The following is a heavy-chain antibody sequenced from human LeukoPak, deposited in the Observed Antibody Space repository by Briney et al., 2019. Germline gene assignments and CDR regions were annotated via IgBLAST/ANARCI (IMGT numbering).Heavy chain of an antibody. CDR1: GGSISSSSYY. Sequence: SETLSLTCTVSGGSISSSSYYWGWIRQPPGKGLEWIGSIYYSGSTYYNPSLKSRVTISVDTSKNQFSLKLSSVTAADTAVYYCARDPGIAAAGGLDAFDIWGQGAMVTVSS. J-gene: IGHJ3*02. CDR2: IYYSGST. CDR3: ARDPGIAAAGGLDAFDI. D-gene: IGHD6-13*01. V-gene: IGHV4-39*07.